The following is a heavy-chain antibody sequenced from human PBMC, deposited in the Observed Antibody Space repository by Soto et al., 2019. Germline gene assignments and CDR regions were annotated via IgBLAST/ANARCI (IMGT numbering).Heavy chain of an antibody. CDR3: ARDVGVSVVPPWFDP. J-gene: IGHJ5*02. Sequence: QLQLPESGPGLVKASETLSLSCTVSGHSISADYWSWIRQPAGKRLEWIGRVDASGNTNYNPSLKSRDTMSVDTSKHQFFLKVRSVAAADTAMYVCARDVGVSVVPPWFDPWGQGALVAVSS. D-gene: IGHD3-22*01. V-gene: IGHV4-4*07. CDR1: GHSISADY. CDR2: VDASGNT.